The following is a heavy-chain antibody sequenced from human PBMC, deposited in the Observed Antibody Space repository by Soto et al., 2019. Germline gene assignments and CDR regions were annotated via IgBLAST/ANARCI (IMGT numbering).Heavy chain of an antibody. V-gene: IGHV3-15*01. Sequence: EVQLVESGGGLVEPGGSIRLSCVASGFTFTKAYMTWVRQAPGKGLEWVGRIKGSHAGGTTDYATSVKGRFTISRDDSTNTLYLQMNSLKTADTSVYYCATEGGYPGSNFYGAYWGQGTLVTVSS. CDR1: GFTFTKAY. D-gene: IGHD1-26*01. J-gene: IGHJ4*02. CDR3: ATEGGYPGSNFYGAY. CDR2: IKGSHAGGTT.